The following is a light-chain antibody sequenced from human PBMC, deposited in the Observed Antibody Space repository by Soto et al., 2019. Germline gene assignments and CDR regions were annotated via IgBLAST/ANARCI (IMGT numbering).Light chain of an antibody. V-gene: IGKV3-15*01. Sequence: EIVMTQSPATLSVSPGERATLSCRASQSVSSRLAWYQQKRCQAPRLLIYDASTRATGIPARFSGSGSGTEFNLTISSMQSEDFAIYYCRHYNNWPPETFGQGTKVDTK. CDR2: DAS. CDR3: RHYNNWPPET. J-gene: IGKJ1*01. CDR1: QSVSSR.